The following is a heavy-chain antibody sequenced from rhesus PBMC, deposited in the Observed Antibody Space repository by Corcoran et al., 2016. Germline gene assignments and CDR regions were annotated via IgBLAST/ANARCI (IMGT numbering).Heavy chain of an antibody. CDR3: SRFDV. J-gene: IGHJ5-1*01. V-gene: IGHV3-54*02. Sequence: EGQMVESGGDLVQPGGSLRLSCAASGFTFNIYGIHWVRQAQGKGIEWVAVISSDRSNKQYADSVRDRFTISRDNSRNIVYLQMNNLKLEDTAVYYCSRFDVWGPGVLVIVSS. CDR2: ISSDRSNK. CDR1: GFTFNIYG.